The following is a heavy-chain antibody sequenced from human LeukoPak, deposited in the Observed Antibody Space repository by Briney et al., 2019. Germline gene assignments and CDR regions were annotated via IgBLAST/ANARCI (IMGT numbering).Heavy chain of an antibody. CDR2: MNPNSGNT. V-gene: IGHV1-8*03. J-gene: IGHJ6*03. CDR3: ARQAPAARRYYYYMDV. CDR1: GYTFTSYD. D-gene: IGHD2-2*01. Sequence: ASVKVSCKASGYTFTSYDINWVRQATGQGLEWMGWMNPNSGNTGYAQKFQGRVTITRNTSISTAYMELSSLRSEDTAVYYCARQAPAARRYYYYMDVWGKGTTVTVSS.